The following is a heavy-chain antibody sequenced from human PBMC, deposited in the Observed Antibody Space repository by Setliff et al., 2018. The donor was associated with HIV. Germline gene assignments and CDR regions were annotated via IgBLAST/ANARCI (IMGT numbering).Heavy chain of an antibody. J-gene: IGHJ6*03. Sequence: SETLSLTCTVSGGSISSSSFYWTWVRQPPGEGLEWIGNIYYSGSTYYNPSLKSRVTISVDTSKNQFSLKLNSVTAADTAVYYCARHPSGWLMAFYMDVWGKGTTVTVSS. V-gene: IGHV4-39*01. CDR1: GGSISSSSFY. CDR3: ARHPSGWLMAFYMDV. CDR2: IYYSGST. D-gene: IGHD3-22*01.